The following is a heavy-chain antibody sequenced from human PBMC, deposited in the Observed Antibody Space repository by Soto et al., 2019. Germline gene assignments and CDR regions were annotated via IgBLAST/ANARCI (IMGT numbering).Heavy chain of an antibody. CDR1: GGSISSYY. V-gene: IGHV4-59*01. CDR2: IYYSGST. J-gene: IGHJ4*02. CDR3: AREGGLGVDY. Sequence: SETLSLTCTVSGGSISSYYWSWIRQPPGKGLEWIGYIYYSGSTNYNPSLKSRVTISVDTSKNQFSLKLSSVTAADTAVYYCAREGGLGVDYWGQGTLVTVSS. D-gene: IGHD1-26*01.